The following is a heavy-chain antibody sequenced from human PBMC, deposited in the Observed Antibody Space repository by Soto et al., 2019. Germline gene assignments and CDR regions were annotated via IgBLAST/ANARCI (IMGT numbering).Heavy chain of an antibody. Sequence: LRLSCAVSGFIFKNYALNWVRQAPGKGLEWVASITRDGYNKYYADSVKGRFTISRDNSKDTLSLQMTALRVEDSSVYYCTKSSGGSSSVGMDYWGPGTLVTVSS. CDR3: TKSSGGSSSVGMDY. CDR1: GFIFKNYA. J-gene: IGHJ4*02. D-gene: IGHD6-6*01. CDR2: ITRDGYNK. V-gene: IGHV3-30*04.